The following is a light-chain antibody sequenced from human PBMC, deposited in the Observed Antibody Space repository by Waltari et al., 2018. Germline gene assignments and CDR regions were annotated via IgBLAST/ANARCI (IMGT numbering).Light chain of an antibody. J-gene: IGKJ3*01. V-gene: IGKV1-39*01. Sequence: DIQMTQSPSSLSAAVGDRVTITCRASQNIVSYLHWYQQTPGKVPKLLIYSLYSLQRGVPSRFSGNGSGTEFTLTINNLQPEDFTTYYCQQTFTAPLTFGPGTRVDV. CDR1: QNIVSY. CDR3: QQTFTAPLT. CDR2: SLY.